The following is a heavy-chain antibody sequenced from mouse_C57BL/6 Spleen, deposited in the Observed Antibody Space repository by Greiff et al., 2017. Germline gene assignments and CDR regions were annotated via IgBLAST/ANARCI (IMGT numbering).Heavy chain of an antibody. J-gene: IGHJ4*01. V-gene: IGHV1-69*01. D-gene: IGHD1-1*01. CDR3: ARSPPSIYYYGSNYYAMDY. CDR1: GYTFTSYW. Sequence: KESCKASGYTFTSYWMHWVKQRPGQGLEWIGEIDPSDSYTNYNQKFKGKSTLTVDKSSSTAYMQLSSLTSEDSAVYYCARSPPSIYYYGSNYYAMDYWGQGTSVTVSS. CDR2: IDPSDSYT.